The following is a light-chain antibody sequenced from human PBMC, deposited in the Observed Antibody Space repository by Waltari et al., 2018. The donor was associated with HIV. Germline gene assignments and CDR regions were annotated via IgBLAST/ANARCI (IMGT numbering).Light chain of an antibody. CDR3: AAWDDSLNGWV. J-gene: IGLJ3*02. Sequence: QSVLTPPPSASGTPGQRVTISCSGSSSTIGSNTVTWYQQLPGTAPKLLIDSNNQRPSGVPDRFSGSKSGTSASLAISGLQSEDEADYYCAAWDDSLNGWVFGGGTKLTVL. CDR2: SNN. V-gene: IGLV1-44*01. CDR1: SSTIGSNT.